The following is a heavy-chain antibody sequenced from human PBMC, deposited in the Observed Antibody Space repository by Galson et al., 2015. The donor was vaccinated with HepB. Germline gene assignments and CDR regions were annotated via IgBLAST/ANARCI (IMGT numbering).Heavy chain of an antibody. V-gene: IGHV3-9*01. CDR2: ISWNSGYI. D-gene: IGHD3-10*02. CDR3: AKDTEPIPMFYFAF. Sequence: SLRLSCAASGFTFDNYAMHWVQHVPGRGLEWVSGISWNSGYIDYADSVRGRFTISRDNAKNSLYLQMNSLRDEDTALYYCAKDTEPIPMFYFAFWGQGTLVTVSS. J-gene: IGHJ4*02. CDR1: GFTFDNYA.